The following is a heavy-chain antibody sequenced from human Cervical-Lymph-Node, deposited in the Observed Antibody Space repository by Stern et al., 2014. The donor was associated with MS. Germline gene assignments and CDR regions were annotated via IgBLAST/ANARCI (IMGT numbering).Heavy chain of an antibody. V-gene: IGHV1-2*02. J-gene: IGHJ4*02. CDR3: TRGRGTLLYLH. CDR2: INPHTGDT. CDR1: GYNFIDYY. D-gene: IGHD2-15*01. Sequence: QMQLVQSGAALRKPGASVEVSCEASGYNFIDYYIHWVRQAPGQGLEWWGWINPHTGDTRYAQKFRGRVAMTRDTSINTAYLELNSLTSDDTAFYYCTRGRGTLLYLHWGQGTLITVSS.